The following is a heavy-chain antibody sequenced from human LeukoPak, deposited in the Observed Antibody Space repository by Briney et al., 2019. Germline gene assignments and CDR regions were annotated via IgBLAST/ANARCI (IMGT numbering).Heavy chain of an antibody. J-gene: IGHJ4*02. CDR3: ARHRPWGSLDY. CDR1: GGSLSGYY. V-gene: IGHV4-34*01. D-gene: IGHD7-27*01. Sequence: SETLSLTCAVYGGSLSGYYWSWIRQPPGKGLEWIGEINHSGSTNYNPSLKSRVTISVDTSKNQFSLKLSSVTAADTAVYYCARHRPWGSLDYWGQGTLVTVSS. CDR2: INHSGST.